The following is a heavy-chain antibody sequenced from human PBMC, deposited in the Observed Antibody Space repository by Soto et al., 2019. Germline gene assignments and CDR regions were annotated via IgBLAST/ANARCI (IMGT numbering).Heavy chain of an antibody. CDR1: GFTFSNYG. J-gene: IGHJ4*02. CDR2: ISYDGRDK. D-gene: IGHD5-18*01. Sequence: QVQLVESGGGVVQPGRSLRLSCAASGFTFSNYGMHWVRQAPGKGLEWVAVISYDGRDKHYLDSVKGRFTVSRDNSKNTLYLQMNSLRTEDTAVYYCFKEKRGYSYGEHWGQGTLVTVSS. V-gene: IGHV3-30*18. CDR3: FKEKRGYSYGEH.